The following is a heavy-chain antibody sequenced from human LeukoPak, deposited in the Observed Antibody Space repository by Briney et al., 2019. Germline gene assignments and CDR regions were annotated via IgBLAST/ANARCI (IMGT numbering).Heavy chain of an antibody. CDR1: GFTFSSYA. CDR3: ARVRSSSWYADY. Sequence: GGSLRLSCAASGFTFSSYAMSWVRQAPGKGLEWVSTITGSGDSTYYADSVKGRFTISRDNSKNSLYLQMNSLRAEDTAVYYCARVRSSSWYADYWGQGTLVTVSS. CDR2: ITGSGDST. J-gene: IGHJ4*02. D-gene: IGHD6-13*01. V-gene: IGHV3-23*01.